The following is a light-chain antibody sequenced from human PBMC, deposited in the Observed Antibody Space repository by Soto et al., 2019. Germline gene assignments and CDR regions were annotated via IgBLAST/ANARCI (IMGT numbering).Light chain of an antibody. Sequence: DIQMTQSPSSLFASVGDRVTITCQASQDISNYLNWYQQKPGKAPKLLIYWASTRESGVPDRFSGSGSGTDFTLTISSLQAEDVAVYYCQQYYTTPWTFGQGTRWIS. V-gene: IGKV1-33*01. CDR2: WAS. CDR3: QQYYTTPWT. J-gene: IGKJ1*01. CDR1: QDISNY.